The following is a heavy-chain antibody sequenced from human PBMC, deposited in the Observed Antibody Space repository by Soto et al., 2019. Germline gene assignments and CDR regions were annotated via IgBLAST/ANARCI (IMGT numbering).Heavy chain of an antibody. D-gene: IGHD6-19*01. CDR1: DSTFSTYA. CDR3: AKVRSHYYSYYGMDV. Sequence: LRLSCAASDSTFSTYAMNWVRQAPGKGLEWVSAISGSGVTTYYAESVKGRFTISRDNSKNTLFLQMNSLRAEDTAEYYCAKVRSHYYSYYGMDVSGQGTTVTVYS. CDR2: ISGSGVTT. J-gene: IGHJ6*02. V-gene: IGHV3-23*01.